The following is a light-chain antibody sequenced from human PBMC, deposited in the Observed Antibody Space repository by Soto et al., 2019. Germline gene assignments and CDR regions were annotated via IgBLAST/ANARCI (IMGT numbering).Light chain of an antibody. J-gene: IGKJ3*01. Sequence: ELVLTQSPGTLSLSPGERATLSCRASQSVSSSYLAWYQQKPGQAPRILIYGASSRATGIPDRFRGSGSGTDFTLTISRLEPEDFAVYYCQQYASSPVFTFAPGTKVDIK. CDR3: QQYASSPVFT. CDR1: QSVSSSY. CDR2: GAS. V-gene: IGKV3-20*01.